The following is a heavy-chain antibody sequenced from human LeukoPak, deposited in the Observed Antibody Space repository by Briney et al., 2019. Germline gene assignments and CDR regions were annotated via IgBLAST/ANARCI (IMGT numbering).Heavy chain of an antibody. V-gene: IGHV3-30*02. J-gene: IGHJ4*02. D-gene: IGHD3-22*01. CDR1: GFTFSSYE. CDR2: IRYDGSNK. CDR3: AKDRDSLVRGGYYPFFDY. Sequence: QPGGSLRLSCAASGFTFSSYEMNWVRQAPGKGLEWVAFIRYDGSNKYYADSVKGRFTISRDNSKNTLYLQMNSLRAEDTAVYYCAKDRDSLVRGGYYPFFDYWGQGTLVTVSS.